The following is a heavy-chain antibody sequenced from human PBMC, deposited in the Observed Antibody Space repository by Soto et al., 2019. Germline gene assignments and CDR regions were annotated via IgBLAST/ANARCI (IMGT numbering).Heavy chain of an antibody. CDR1: GGSISSGGYY. V-gene: IGHV4-31*03. CDR2: IYYSGST. CDR3: ASGVGTYNWFDP. Sequence: SETLSLTCTVSGGSISSGGYYWSWIRQHPGKGLEWIGYIYYSGSTYYNPSLKSRVTISVDTSKNQFSLKLSSVTAADTAVYYCASGVGTYNWFDPWGQGALVTVSS. J-gene: IGHJ5*02. D-gene: IGHD1-26*01.